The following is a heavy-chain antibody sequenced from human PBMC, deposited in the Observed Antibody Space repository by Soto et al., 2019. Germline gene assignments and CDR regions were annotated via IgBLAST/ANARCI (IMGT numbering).Heavy chain of an antibody. CDR2: IKQDGSEK. CDR3: ARVSTLYYDILTGYYNGRGDAFDI. D-gene: IGHD3-9*01. J-gene: IGHJ3*02. Sequence: GGSLRLSCAASGFTFSSYWMSWVRQAPGKGLEWVANIKQDGSEKYYVDSVKGRFTISRDNAKNSLYLQMNSLRAEDTAVYYCARVSTLYYDILTGYYNGRGDAFDIWGQGTMVTVSS. V-gene: IGHV3-7*01. CDR1: GFTFSSYW.